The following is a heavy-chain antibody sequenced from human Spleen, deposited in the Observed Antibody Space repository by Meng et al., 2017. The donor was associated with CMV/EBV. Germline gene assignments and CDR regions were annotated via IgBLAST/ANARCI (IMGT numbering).Heavy chain of an antibody. J-gene: IGHJ4*02. Sequence: KVAGDTLTDLSMHWVRQAPGKGLEWMGIFDPEEGETSHAQEFQGRVTMTEDTTRDTAYMDLSSLRSEDTAVYYCAIGLRYKWNPLFYWGQGTLVTVSS. CDR1: GDTLTDLS. CDR3: AIGLRYKWNPLFY. CDR2: FDPEEGET. V-gene: IGHV1-24*01. D-gene: IGHD1-20*01.